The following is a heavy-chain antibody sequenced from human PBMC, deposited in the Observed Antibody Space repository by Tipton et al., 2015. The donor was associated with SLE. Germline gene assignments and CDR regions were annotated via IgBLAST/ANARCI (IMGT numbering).Heavy chain of an antibody. J-gene: IGHJ4*02. CDR1: GGSFSDNY. V-gene: IGHV4-59*01. CDR2: IFYSGNS. CDR3: ARHNSGWAY. D-gene: IGHD6-19*01. Sequence: TLSLTCAVYGGSFSDNYCSWIRHPPGKGLERIGYIFYSGNSNYNPPLKSRVTISVDMSKNQFSLRLSSVTAADAAVYYCARHNSGWAYWGQRPLVTVSS.